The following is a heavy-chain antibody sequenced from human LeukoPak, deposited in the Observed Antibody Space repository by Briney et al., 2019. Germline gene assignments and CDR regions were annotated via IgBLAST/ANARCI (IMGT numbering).Heavy chain of an antibody. J-gene: IGHJ4*02. Sequence: SETLSLTCTVSGDSLNNHDWSWIRQPPGKRLEWIGYIFGSGNTDYNPSLKSRVSMSLDTSRNQFSLTLSSVTAADTALYYCASRPPETTWYGVFDYWSQGILVTVSS. D-gene: IGHD3-10*01. V-gene: IGHV4-4*09. CDR1: GDSLNNHD. CDR3: ASRPPETTWYGVFDY. CDR2: IFGSGNT.